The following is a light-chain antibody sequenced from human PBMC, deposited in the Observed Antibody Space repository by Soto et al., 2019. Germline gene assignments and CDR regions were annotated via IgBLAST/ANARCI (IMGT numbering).Light chain of an antibody. CDR1: SSDVGGYNY. CDR3: SSYTSSSTYV. Sequence: QSALTQPASVSGSPGQSITISCTGTSSDVGGYNYVSWYQQHPGKAPKLMNYEVSNRSSGVSNRFSASKCGNTAPLTISGLQGEDEADYYCSSYTSSSTYVFGTGTKLTVL. J-gene: IGLJ1*01. CDR2: EVS. V-gene: IGLV2-14*01.